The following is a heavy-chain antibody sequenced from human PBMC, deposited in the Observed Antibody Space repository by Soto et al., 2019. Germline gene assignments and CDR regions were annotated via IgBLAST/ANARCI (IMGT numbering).Heavy chain of an antibody. D-gene: IGHD3-22*01. CDR1: GFTVSSNY. J-gene: IGHJ4*02. V-gene: IGHV3-53*02. CDR2: IYSGGST. Sequence: EVQLVETGGGLIQPGGSLRLSCAASGFTVSSNYMSWVRQAPGKGLEWVSVIYSGGSTYYADSVKGRFTISRDNSKNTLYLQMNSQRAEDTAVYYCARDHYDSSGYYYFDYWGQGTLVTVSS. CDR3: ARDHYDSSGYYYFDY.